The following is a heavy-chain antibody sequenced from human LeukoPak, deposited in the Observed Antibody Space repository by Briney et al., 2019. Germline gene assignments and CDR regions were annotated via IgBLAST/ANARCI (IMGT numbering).Heavy chain of an antibody. V-gene: IGHV4-59*01. CDR3: ASEYCSSTSCYFDY. CDR1: VGSICSYY. D-gene: IGHD2-2*01. CDR2: GFYTGST. Sequence: PSETLSLTCTVSVGSICSYYWSWIRQPPGKGLEWIGYGFYTGSTNYNPSLKSRVTISVDTSNNQFSLKLSSVTAADTAVYYCASEYCSSTSCYFDYWGQGNLVTVSS. J-gene: IGHJ4*02.